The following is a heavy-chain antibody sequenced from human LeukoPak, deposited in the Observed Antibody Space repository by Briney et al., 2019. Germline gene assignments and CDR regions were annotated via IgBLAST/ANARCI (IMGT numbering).Heavy chain of an antibody. D-gene: IGHD3-22*01. CDR3: ATYSSLNRREFQY. CDR2: ISSTSAYI. V-gene: IGHV3-21*01. J-gene: IGHJ1*01. CDR1: GFALKSYS. Sequence: PGGSLRLSCAGSGFALKSYSLSWVRQAPGKGLEWVSSISSTSAYIYYADSVKGRFTISRDNVDNVVYLQMNSLGAEDTAVYYCATYSSLNRREFQYWGQGTLLTVSS.